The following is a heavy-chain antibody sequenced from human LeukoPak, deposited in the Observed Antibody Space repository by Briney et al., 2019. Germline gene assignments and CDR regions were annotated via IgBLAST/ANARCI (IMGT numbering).Heavy chain of an antibody. CDR1: GYTFTTYG. CDR3: ARDRGNYDSSDPLDY. Sequence: ASVKVSCKPSGYTFTTYGISWVRQAPGQGLEWMGWVSAYNGNTNYAQKLQGRVTMTTDASTSTAYMELRSLRSDDTAVYYCARDRGNYDSSDPLDYWGQGTLVTVSS. D-gene: IGHD3-22*01. V-gene: IGHV1-18*01. J-gene: IGHJ4*02. CDR2: VSAYNGNT.